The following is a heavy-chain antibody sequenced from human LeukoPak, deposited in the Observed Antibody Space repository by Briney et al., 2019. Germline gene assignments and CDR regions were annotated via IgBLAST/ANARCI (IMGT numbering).Heavy chain of an antibody. CDR1: GDSMKLSPYY. D-gene: IGHD3-16*01. V-gene: IGHV4-39*01. CDR3: ARLIICRARYCDPPAGPRGFDS. Sequence: SETLSLTCTVSGDSMKLSPYYWGWIPQPHGMGLDWIGLIYHSRSAYYNPSLETRVSISINTSKGMSSHRLTSMAAADTALYSAARLIICRARYCDPPAGPRGFDSWGQGALVLVSS. J-gene: IGHJ4*02. CDR2: IYHSRSA.